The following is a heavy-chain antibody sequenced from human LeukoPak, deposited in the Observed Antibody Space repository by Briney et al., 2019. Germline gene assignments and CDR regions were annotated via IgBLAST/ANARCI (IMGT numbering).Heavy chain of an antibody. CDR3: ARNAGIAAAVIAYP. D-gene: IGHD6-13*01. V-gene: IGHV1-8*01. CDR1: GYTFTSYD. J-gene: IGHJ5*02. CDR2: MNPNSGNT. Sequence: ASVKVSCKASGYTFTSYDINWVRQATGQGLGWMGWMNPNSGNTGYAQKFQGRVTMTRNTSISTAYMELSSLRSEDTAVYYCARNAGIAAAVIAYPWGQGTLVTVSS.